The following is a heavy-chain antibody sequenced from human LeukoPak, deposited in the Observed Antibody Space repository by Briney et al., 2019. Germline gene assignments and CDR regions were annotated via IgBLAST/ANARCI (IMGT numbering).Heavy chain of an antibody. CDR2: ISHSGSNL. J-gene: IGHJ4*02. V-gene: IGHV3-11*01. CDR3: ARGDSSGVPDY. CDR1: GFTFSDSF. Sequence: GGSLRLSCAASGFTFSDSFMNWIRRAPGKGLEWLSYISHSGSNLDYAESVRGRFTISRDNANHSLYLQINSLRAEDTAVYYCARGDSSGVPDYWGQGTLVTVSS. D-gene: IGHD3-22*01.